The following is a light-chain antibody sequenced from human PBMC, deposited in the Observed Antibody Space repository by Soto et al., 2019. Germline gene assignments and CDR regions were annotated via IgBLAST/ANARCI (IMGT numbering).Light chain of an antibody. V-gene: IGKV3-20*01. Sequence: EIVLTQPPSTLSLSPGERSTLSCRASQSVSNNYLAWYQQKPGQAPXLXXYGASNRATGIPDRFSGSESGTDFTLTISRLEPEDFAVYYGQQYNNWPPVTFGGGTKVDIK. CDR2: GAS. J-gene: IGKJ4*01. CDR3: QQYNNWPPVT. CDR1: QSVSNNY.